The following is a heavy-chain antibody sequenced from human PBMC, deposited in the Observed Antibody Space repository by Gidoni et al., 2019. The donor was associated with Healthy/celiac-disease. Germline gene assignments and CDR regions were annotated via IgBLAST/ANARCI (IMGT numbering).Heavy chain of an antibody. D-gene: IGHD3-22*01. J-gene: IGHJ3*02. CDR3: AREVVIDAFDI. Sequence: QVQLVESGGGGVQPGRSLRLYCASSGFTFSSYAMHWVRQAPGKGLEWVAVISYDGSNKYYADSVKGRFTISRDNSKNTLYLQMNSLRAEDTAVYYCAREVVIDAFDIWGQGTMVTVSS. V-gene: IGHV3-30-3*01. CDR2: ISYDGSNK. CDR1: GFTFSSYA.